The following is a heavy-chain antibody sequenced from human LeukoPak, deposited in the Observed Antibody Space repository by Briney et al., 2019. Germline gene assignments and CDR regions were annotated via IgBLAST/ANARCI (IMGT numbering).Heavy chain of an antibody. J-gene: IGHJ3*02. CDR1: RFTFSSYA. V-gene: IGHV3-23*01. Sequence: GGSLRLSCAASRFTFSSYAMSWVRQAPGKGLEWVSAISGSGGSTYYADSVKGRFTISRDNSKNTLYLQMNSLRAEDTAVYYCAKHRIAARAFDIWGQGTMVTVSS. D-gene: IGHD6-25*01. CDR3: AKHRIAARAFDI. CDR2: ISGSGGST.